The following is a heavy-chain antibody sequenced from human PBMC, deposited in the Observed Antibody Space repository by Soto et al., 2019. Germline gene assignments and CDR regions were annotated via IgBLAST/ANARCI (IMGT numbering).Heavy chain of an antibody. D-gene: IGHD6-19*01. Sequence: VGSLRLSCVASGFSFSSCWMSWVRQAPGKGLEWVANIKQDGSEKYYVGSVKGRFTISRDNAKNSLYLQMNSLRAEDTAVYYRARKQWLVYFDYWGQGTLVTVSS. J-gene: IGHJ4*02. V-gene: IGHV3-7*03. CDR1: GFSFSSCW. CDR3: ARKQWLVYFDY. CDR2: IKQDGSEK.